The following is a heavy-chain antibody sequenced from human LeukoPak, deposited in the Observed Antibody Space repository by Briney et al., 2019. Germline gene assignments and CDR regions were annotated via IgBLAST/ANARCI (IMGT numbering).Heavy chain of an antibody. D-gene: IGHD3-22*01. CDR1: GDSISSYY. V-gene: IGHV4-59*08. CDR3: ARHLISYDSTEDYYYGMDV. Sequence: SETLSLTCTVSGDSISSYYWSWIRQPPGKGLEWIGYIYYSGSTNYNPSLKSRVTISVDTSKNQFSLKLSSVTAADTAVYYCARHLISYDSTEDYYYGMDVWGQGTTVTVSS. J-gene: IGHJ6*02. CDR2: IYYSGST.